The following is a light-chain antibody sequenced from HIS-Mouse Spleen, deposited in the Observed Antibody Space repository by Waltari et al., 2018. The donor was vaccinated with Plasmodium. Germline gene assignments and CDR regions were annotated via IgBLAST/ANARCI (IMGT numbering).Light chain of an antibody. CDR3: QQYNNWSFT. V-gene: IGKV3-15*01. J-gene: IGKJ3*01. CDR2: GAS. Sequence: EIVMTHSPATLSVSPGERANLACRASQSVSSNLAWYPQKPGQAPRLLIYGASTRATGIPARFSGSGSGTEFTHTISSLQSEDFAVYYCQQYNNWSFTFGPGTKVDIK. CDR1: QSVSSN.